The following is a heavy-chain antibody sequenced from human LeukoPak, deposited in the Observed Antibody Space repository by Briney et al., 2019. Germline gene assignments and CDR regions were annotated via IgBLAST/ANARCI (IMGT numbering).Heavy chain of an antibody. Sequence: SETLSLTCAVYGGSFSGYYWSWIRQPPGKGLEWIGEINHSGSTNYNPSLKSRVTISVDTSKNQFSLKLSSVTAADTAVYYCARSTGNIVVLSAGMNYYYGMDVWGQGTTVTVSS. V-gene: IGHV4-34*01. J-gene: IGHJ6*02. D-gene: IGHD2-2*01. CDR3: ARSTGNIVVLSAGMNYYYGMDV. CDR2: INHSGST. CDR1: GGSFSGYY.